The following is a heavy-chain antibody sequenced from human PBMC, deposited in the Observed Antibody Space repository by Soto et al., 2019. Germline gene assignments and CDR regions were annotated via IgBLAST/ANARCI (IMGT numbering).Heavy chain of an antibody. CDR2: IYYSGST. J-gene: IGHJ4*02. Sequence: SETLSLTCTVSGGSISSYYWSWIRQPPEKGLEWIGYIYYSGSTNYNPSLKSRVTISVDTSKNQFSLKLSSVTAADTAVYYCARGGYSGYDPNKYYFDSWGQGTLVTVSS. CDR3: ARGGYSGYDPNKYYFDS. CDR1: GGSISSYY. D-gene: IGHD5-12*01. V-gene: IGHV4-59*01.